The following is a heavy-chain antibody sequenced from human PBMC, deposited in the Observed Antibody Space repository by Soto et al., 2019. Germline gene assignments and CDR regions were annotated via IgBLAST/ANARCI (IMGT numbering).Heavy chain of an antibody. CDR3: ARLQYTVVTALDI. CDR1: GVSIGSHF. J-gene: IGHJ3*02. D-gene: IGHD2-15*01. V-gene: IGHV4-59*11. Sequence: NPSETLSLTCSVSGVSIGSHFWTWIRQAPGKGPELVGYIYHTVNTNYNPALKSRVTISMDTSENQLSLQLSSETAADTAVYYCARLQYTVVTALDIWGQGTMVTVS. CDR2: IYHTVNT.